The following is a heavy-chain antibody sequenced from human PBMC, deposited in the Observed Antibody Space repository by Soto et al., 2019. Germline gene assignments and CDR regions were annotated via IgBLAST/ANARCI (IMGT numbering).Heavy chain of an antibody. D-gene: IGHD1-7*01. V-gene: IGHV3-74*01. J-gene: IGHJ3*01. CDR2: ISGDGSST. CDR3: ARSLPGTYGAFDL. Sequence: GGSLRLSCAASEFTFRSYWMHWVRQSQGKGLVWVSRISGDGSSTNYADSVKGRFTISRDNAKNTVYLQIDSLRAEDTAVYYCARSLPGTYGAFDLWGQGTMVTVSS. CDR1: EFTFRSYW.